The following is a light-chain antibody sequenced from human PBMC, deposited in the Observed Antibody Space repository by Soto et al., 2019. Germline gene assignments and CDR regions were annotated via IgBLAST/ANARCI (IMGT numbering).Light chain of an antibody. CDR1: QKISSW. CDR2: KAS. CDR3: QEYNTWT. Sequence: IRMTQSPSTLSASVGDRVTITCRASQKISSWLAWYHQKPGKAPKLLIYKASSLPSGVPSRFSGSGSGTEFTLTINSLQPDDFATYYCQEYNTWTFGQGTKVEIK. J-gene: IGKJ1*01. V-gene: IGKV1-5*03.